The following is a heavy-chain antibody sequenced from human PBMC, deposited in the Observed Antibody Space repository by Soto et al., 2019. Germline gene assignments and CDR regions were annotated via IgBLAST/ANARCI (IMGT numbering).Heavy chain of an antibody. J-gene: IGHJ4*01. V-gene: IGHV4-34*01. Sequence: SETLSLTCAVYGWTLSGYYWSWCGQPPGKGIEWIGEINHSGSTNYNPSLKSRVTISVDTSKNQFSLRLSSVTAADTAVYYCARCFGVRWGLSLWAVRKTLDPSFFPYWG. CDR3: ARCFGVRWGLSLWAVRKTLDPSFFPY. D-gene: IGHD2-8*01. CDR1: GWTLSGYY. CDR2: INHSGST.